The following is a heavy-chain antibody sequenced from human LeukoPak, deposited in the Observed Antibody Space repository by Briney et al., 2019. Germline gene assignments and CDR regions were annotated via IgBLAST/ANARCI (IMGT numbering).Heavy chain of an antibody. CDR1: GFTFSNYW. J-gene: IGHJ5*02. CDR2: IKQGASEK. CDR3: ARERREAAGFDP. V-gene: IGHV3-7*04. D-gene: IGHD6-25*01. Sequence: GGSLRLSCAAAGFTFSNYWITCVRQAPGKGLEWVANIKQGASEKHYVDSVKGRFTISRDDTKDSLYLQMNSLRAEDTAVYYCARERREAAGFDPWGQGTLVTVSS.